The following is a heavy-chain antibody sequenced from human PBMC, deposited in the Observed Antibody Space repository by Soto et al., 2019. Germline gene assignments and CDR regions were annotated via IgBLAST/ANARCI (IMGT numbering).Heavy chain of an antibody. CDR3: ARDVPTVTTGGPAY. Sequence: QVQLVQSGVEVEKPGASVKVSCKASGYTFTSYGVSWVRQAPGQGLEWMGWISAYNGNTNYAQKFQGRVTMTTDTSPSTAYMELRSLRSDDTAVWYCARDVPTVTTGGPAYWGQGTLVTVSS. D-gene: IGHD4-17*01. CDR1: GYTFTSYG. J-gene: IGHJ4*02. CDR2: ISAYNGNT. V-gene: IGHV1-18*01.